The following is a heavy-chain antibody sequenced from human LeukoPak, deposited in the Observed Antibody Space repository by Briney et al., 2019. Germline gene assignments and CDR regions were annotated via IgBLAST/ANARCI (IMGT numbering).Heavy chain of an antibody. D-gene: IGHD3-22*01. Sequence: SETLSLTCIVSGGSTSSGDYCCSWIRQPAGKGLEWIGRIHTSGSTNYNPSLKSRVTMSVDTSKNEFSLKLSSVTAADTAVYYCARDRYYYDSSGYCRFDYWGQGTLVTVSS. CDR3: ARDRYYYDSSGYCRFDY. J-gene: IGHJ4*02. CDR1: GGSTSSGDYC. V-gene: IGHV4-61*02. CDR2: IHTSGST.